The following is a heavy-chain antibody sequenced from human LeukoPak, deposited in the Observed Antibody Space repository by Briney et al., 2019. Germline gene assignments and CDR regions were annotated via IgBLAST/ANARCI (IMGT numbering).Heavy chain of an antibody. D-gene: IGHD5-18*01. CDR3: ARVRMRGYSYGPFDY. V-gene: IGHV4-59*12. CDR2: IYYSGST. J-gene: IGHJ4*02. CDR1: SDSISGFY. Sequence: SGTLSLTCAVSSDSISGFYWSWIRQPPGKGLEWIGYIYYSGSTKYNHSLKSRVTISVDTSKNQFSLKLSSVTAADTAVYYCARVRMRGYSYGPFDYWGQGTLVTVSS.